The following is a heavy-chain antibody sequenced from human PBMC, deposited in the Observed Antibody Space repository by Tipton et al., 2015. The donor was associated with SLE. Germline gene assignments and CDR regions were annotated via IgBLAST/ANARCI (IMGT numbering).Heavy chain of an antibody. CDR3: ARRDGGGYFDL. CDR2: IYYSGST. V-gene: IGHV4-31*03. Sequence: LSCTVSGGSISSGGHYWSWIRQHPGKGLEWIGYIYYSGSTFYNPSLNSRVTISVDTSKNQFSLKLTSVTAADTAVYYCARRDGGGYFDLWGRGSLVTVSS. J-gene: IGHJ2*01. D-gene: IGHD3-16*01. CDR1: GGSISSGGHY.